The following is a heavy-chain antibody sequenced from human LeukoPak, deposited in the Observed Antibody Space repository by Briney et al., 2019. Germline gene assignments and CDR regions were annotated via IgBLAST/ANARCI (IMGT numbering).Heavy chain of an antibody. D-gene: IGHD2-21*01. J-gene: IGHJ4*02. CDR3: ARSSSVTIPGYYFDY. Sequence: SETLSLTCTVSGGSISSYYWSWLRQPPGKGLEWIGYIYYSGSANYNPSLKSRVTISVDTSKNQFSLKLSSVTAADTAVYYCARSSSVTIPGYYFDYWGQGTLVTVSS. V-gene: IGHV4-59*08. CDR2: IYYSGSA. CDR1: GGSISSYY.